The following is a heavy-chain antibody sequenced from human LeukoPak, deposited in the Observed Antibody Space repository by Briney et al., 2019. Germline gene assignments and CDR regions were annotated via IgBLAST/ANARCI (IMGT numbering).Heavy chain of an antibody. J-gene: IGHJ6*02. V-gene: IGHV3-23*01. D-gene: IGHD4-23*01. CDR2: ISGSGGST. Sequence: TGGSLRLSCAASGFTFSSYAMSWVRQAPGKGLEWVSAISGSGGSTYYADSVKGRFTISRDNSKNTLCLQMNSLRAEDTAVYYCAVYGGNSGRIFGAYHYYGMDVWGQGTTVTVSS. CDR1: GFTFSSYA. CDR3: AVYGGNSGRIFGAYHYYGMDV.